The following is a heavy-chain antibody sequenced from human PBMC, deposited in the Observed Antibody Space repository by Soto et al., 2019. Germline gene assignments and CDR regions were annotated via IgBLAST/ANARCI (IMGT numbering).Heavy chain of an antibody. CDR3: AKDRGAYSRVNWFDP. CDR2: IYSGGST. V-gene: IGHV3-53*01. CDR1: GFTVSSNY. Sequence: EVQLVESGGGLIQPGGSLRLSCAASGFTVSSNYMSWVRQAPGKGLEWVSVIYSGGSTYYADSVKGRFTISRDNSKNTLYLQMNSLRAEDTAVYYCAKDRGAYSRVNWFDPWGQGTLVTVSS. D-gene: IGHD6-13*01. J-gene: IGHJ5*02.